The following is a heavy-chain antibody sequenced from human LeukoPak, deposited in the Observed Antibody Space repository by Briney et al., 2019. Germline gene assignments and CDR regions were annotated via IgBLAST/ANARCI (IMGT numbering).Heavy chain of an antibody. CDR2: INPNSGET. D-gene: IGHD4-23*01. CDR1: GYTFTGAY. J-gene: IGHJ5*01. Sequence: ASVKVSCKASGYTFTGAYMHWVRQAPGQGLEWVGWINPNSGETKFAPKFQGRVTMTRDTTLSTAFMDLGGLRSDDTAVYYCARVLFNSGYDSWGQGSLVTVSS. V-gene: IGHV1-2*02. CDR3: ARVLFNSGYDS.